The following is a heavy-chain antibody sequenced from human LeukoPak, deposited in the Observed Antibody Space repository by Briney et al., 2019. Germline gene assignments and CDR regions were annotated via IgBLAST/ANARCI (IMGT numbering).Heavy chain of an antibody. D-gene: IGHD1-1*01. V-gene: IGHV3-21*01. CDR3: ARDSYGWHDRWDY. J-gene: IGHJ4*02. CDR1: GFTFSSYG. CDR2: IGTTSSYI. Sequence: GSLRLSCAASGFTFSSYGINWVRQAPGKGLEWVSFIGTTSSYIYYADSVKGRFTISRDNTKNSVYLQMNSLRAEDTAVYYCARDSYGWHDRWDYWGQGTLVTVSS.